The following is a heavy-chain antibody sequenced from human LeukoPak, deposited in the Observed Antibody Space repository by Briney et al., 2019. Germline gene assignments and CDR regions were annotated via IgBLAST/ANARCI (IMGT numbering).Heavy chain of an antibody. D-gene: IGHD3-3*01. CDR3: AREGGFYRPLDY. CDR2: VHLDGRT. Sequence: PSETLSLTCAVSGGSVSSTNWWTWFRQPPGKGLEWIGEVHLDGRTNYNPSLTGRLAMSVDLYENHISLKLTSVTAADTAVYYCAREGGFYRPLDYSGQGTLVTVSS. J-gene: IGHJ4*02. V-gene: IGHV4-4*02. CDR1: GGSVSSTNW.